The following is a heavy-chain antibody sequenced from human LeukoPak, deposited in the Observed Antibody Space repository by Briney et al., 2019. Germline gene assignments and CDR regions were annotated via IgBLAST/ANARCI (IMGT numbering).Heavy chain of an antibody. Sequence: GASVKVSCKASGYTFPNYGITWVRQAPGQGLEWMGWISAYNGNTNYAQNLQGRVTMTTDTSTTTAYMELRSLRSDDTAVYYCARGYCSGGSCYYYGLDVWGQGTTVTVSS. CDR1: GYTFPNYG. D-gene: IGHD2-15*01. CDR3: ARGYCSGGSCYYYGLDV. J-gene: IGHJ6*02. CDR2: ISAYNGNT. V-gene: IGHV1-18*01.